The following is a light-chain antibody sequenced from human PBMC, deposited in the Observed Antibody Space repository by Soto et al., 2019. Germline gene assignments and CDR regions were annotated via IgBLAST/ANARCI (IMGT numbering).Light chain of an antibody. Sequence: EIAMTQSPATLSVSPGERATLSCRASQSVSSKLAWYQQKPGQAPRLLIYDASTRATGIPARFSGSGSGTDFTLTISRLEPEDFAVYYCQQYGSSGTFGQGTKVDIK. J-gene: IGKJ1*01. CDR2: DAS. V-gene: IGKV3-15*01. CDR3: QQYGSSGT. CDR1: QSVSSK.